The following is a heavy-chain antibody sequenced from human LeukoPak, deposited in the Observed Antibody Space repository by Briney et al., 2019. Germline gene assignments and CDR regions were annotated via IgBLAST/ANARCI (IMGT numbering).Heavy chain of an antibody. D-gene: IGHD6-6*01. J-gene: IGHJ4*02. Sequence: PGGSLRLSCAASGFTFSSYSMNWVRQAPGKGLEWVSFISSSSSYIYYTDSVKGRFTISRDNAKNSLYLQLNSLRAEDTALYYCARGEWSSSPFDYWGQGTLVTVSS. CDR2: ISSSSSYI. CDR3: ARGEWSSSPFDY. CDR1: GFTFSSYS. V-gene: IGHV3-21*01.